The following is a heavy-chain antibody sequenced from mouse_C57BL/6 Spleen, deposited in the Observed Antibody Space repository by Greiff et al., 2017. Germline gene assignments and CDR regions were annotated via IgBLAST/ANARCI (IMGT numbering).Heavy chain of an antibody. CDR3: ARYYGSSYAMDY. CDR1: GYTFTDYN. CDR2: INPNNGGT. J-gene: IGHJ4*01. V-gene: IGHV1-18*01. Sequence: EVQLQQSGPELVKPGASVKIPCKASGYTFTDYNMDWVKQSHGQSLEWIGDINPNNGGTIYNQKFKGKATLTVDKSSSTAYMELRSLTSEDTAVYYCARYYGSSYAMDYWGQGTSVTVSS. D-gene: IGHD1-1*01.